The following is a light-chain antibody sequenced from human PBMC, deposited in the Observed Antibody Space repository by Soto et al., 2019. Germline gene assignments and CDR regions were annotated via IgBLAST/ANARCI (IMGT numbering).Light chain of an antibody. J-gene: IGKJ2*01. CDR1: QSLSSSD. CDR3: QKYGRSPPLT. Sequence: DIVLTQSPGTLSLSPGERATLSCRASQSLSSSDIAWYQQNPGRTPRLLIYGASSRANGIPERFSGSGSGTDFTLTISRLEPEDFAVYFCQKYGRSPPLTFGQGTKVDIK. V-gene: IGKV3-20*01. CDR2: GAS.